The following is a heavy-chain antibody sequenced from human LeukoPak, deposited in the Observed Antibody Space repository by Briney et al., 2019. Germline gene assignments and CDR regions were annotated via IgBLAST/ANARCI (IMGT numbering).Heavy chain of an antibody. J-gene: IGHJ4*02. CDR2: IDRSGIT. Sequence: PSETLSLTCTVSGGSIRTYYWSWIRQPPGKGLEWIAYIDRSGITNDNPSPKSRVTMSIDTSKNQFSLEVRSVTAADTAVYYCARHPAVKGIAVAYFDYWGQGILVTVSS. CDR1: GGSIRTYY. CDR3: ARHPAVKGIAVAYFDY. V-gene: IGHV4-59*08. D-gene: IGHD6-19*01.